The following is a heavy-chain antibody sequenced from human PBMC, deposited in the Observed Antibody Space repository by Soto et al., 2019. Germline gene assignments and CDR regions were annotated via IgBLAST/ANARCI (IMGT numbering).Heavy chain of an antibody. CDR3: ARDDIPAVVVSSYGMDV. D-gene: IGHD2-15*01. Sequence: LRLSCAASGFIFSNFGMHWVRQAPGKGLEWVAVIWYDGSNEYYADSVKGRFTISKDNSKSTLYLQMNSLRAEDTAVYYCARDDIPAVVVSSYGMDVWGHGTTVTVSS. V-gene: IGHV3-33*01. J-gene: IGHJ6*02. CDR2: IWYDGSNE. CDR1: GFIFSNFG.